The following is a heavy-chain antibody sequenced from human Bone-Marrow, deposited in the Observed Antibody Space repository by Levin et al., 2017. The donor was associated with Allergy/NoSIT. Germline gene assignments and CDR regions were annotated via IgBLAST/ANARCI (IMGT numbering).Heavy chain of an antibody. D-gene: IGHD1-1*01. CDR2: INHSGGT. J-gene: IGHJ3*01. V-gene: IGHV4-34*01. CDR3: ARGYKWRPTVGGFDL. CDR1: GGSSSIYY. Sequence: PSETLSLTCAVYGGSSSIYYWNWIRQPPGKGLEWIGEINHSGGTNYIPSLKSRVTISVDTSKKQFSLKLTSVTAADTAVYFCARGYKWRPTVGGFDLWGQGTVVTVSS.